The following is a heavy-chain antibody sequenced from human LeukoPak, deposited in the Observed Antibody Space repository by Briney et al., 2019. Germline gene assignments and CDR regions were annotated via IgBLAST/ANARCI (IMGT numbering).Heavy chain of an antibody. J-gene: IGHJ3*02. CDR1: GYTFTSYD. CDR2: MNPNSGYT. CDR3: AIYSGYEFAFDI. D-gene: IGHD5-12*01. Sequence: GASVKVSCKASGYTFTSYDINWVRQATGQGLEWMGWMNPNSGYTGYAQKFQGRVTMTRNTSISTAYMELSSLRSEDTAVYYCAIYSGYEFAFDIWGQGTMVTVSS. V-gene: IGHV1-8*01.